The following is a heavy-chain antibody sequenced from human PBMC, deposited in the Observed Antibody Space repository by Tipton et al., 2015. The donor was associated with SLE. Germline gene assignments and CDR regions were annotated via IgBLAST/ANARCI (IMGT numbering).Heavy chain of an antibody. CDR1: GGSISSSSYY. Sequence: TLSLTCTVSGGSISSSSYYWGWIRQSPGKGLEWIGSIYYSGSTYYNPSLKSRVTISVDTSKNQFSLKLSSVTAADTAVYYCARGLVATAYYFDYWGQGTLVTVSS. V-gene: IGHV4-39*07. CDR3: ARGLVATAYYFDY. D-gene: IGHD5-12*01. J-gene: IGHJ4*02. CDR2: IYYSGST.